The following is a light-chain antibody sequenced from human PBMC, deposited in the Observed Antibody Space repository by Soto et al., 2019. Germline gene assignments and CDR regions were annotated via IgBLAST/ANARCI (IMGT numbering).Light chain of an antibody. CDR2: EDT. CDR3: CAFTSDGTWV. J-gene: IGLJ3*02. CDR1: SSDVGSHPL. V-gene: IGLV2-23*01. Sequence: QSALTQPASVSGSPGQSITISCAGTSSDVGSHPLVSWYQQHPGKAPKLMISEDTKRPSGVSNRFSGSKSGNMASLTISGHQAEDEADYFCCAFTSDGTWVFGGGTKLTVL.